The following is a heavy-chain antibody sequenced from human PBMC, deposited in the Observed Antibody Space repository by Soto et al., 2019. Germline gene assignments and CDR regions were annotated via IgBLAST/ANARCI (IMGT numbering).Heavy chain of an antibody. V-gene: IGHV3-33*01. CDR3: ARDPVSSIAARQTVWFAP. Sequence: GGSLRLSCAASGFTFSSYGTHWVRQAPGKGLEWVAVIWYDGSNKYYADSVKGRFTISRDNSKNTLYLQMNSLRAEDTAVYYCARDPVSSIAARQTVWFAPWGQGTLVTFSS. CDR2: IWYDGSNK. CDR1: GFTFSSYG. D-gene: IGHD6-6*01. J-gene: IGHJ5*02.